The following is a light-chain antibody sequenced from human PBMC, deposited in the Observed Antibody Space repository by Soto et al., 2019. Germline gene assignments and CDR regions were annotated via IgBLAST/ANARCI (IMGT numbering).Light chain of an antibody. CDR1: QGVSRY. CDR3: QQLNTYPVT. J-gene: IGKJ4*01. CDR2: AAS. Sequence: IQLTQSPSSLSASVGDSVTITCRASQGVSRYLSWYQQKPGRAPILLISAASTLQSGVPARFSGSGSGTDFTLSITSLQPEDFATYYCQQLNTYPVTCGGGTKVEIK. V-gene: IGKV1-9*01.